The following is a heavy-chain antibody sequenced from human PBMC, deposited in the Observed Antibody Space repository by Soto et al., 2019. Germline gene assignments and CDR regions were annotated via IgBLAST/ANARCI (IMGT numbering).Heavy chain of an antibody. CDR3: AKDESITGSLDY. Sequence: GGSLRLSCAASGFTFSSYGMHWVRQAPGKGLEWVAVISYDGSNKYYADSVKGRFTISRDNSKNTLYLQMNSLRAEDTAVYYCAKDESITGSLDYWGQGTLVTVSS. V-gene: IGHV3-30*18. CDR1: GFTFSSYG. J-gene: IGHJ4*02. D-gene: IGHD1-20*01. CDR2: ISYDGSNK.